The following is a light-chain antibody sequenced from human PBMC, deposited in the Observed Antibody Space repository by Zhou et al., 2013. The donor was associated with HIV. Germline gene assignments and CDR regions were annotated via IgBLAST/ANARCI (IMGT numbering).Light chain of an antibody. CDR3: QQYNRWPPLT. V-gene: IGKV3-15*01. J-gene: IGKJ4*01. CDR2: DAS. Sequence: EIVMKQSPDTLSVSPGETLTLSCRASQSISGNLAWYQQKPGQPPRLLIYDASTRATGVPVRFSGSGSGTEFTLTIAGLQSEDVAVYYCQQYNRWPPLTFGGGTQVEIK. CDR1: QSISGN.